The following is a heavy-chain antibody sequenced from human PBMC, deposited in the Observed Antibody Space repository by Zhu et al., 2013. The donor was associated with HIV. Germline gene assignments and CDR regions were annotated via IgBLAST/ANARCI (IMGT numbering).Heavy chain of an antibody. CDR1: GGTFSSYA. J-gene: IGHJ6*02. CDR2: IIPIFGTA. V-gene: IGHV1-69*06. Sequence: QVQLVQSGAEVKKPGSSVKVSCKASGGTFSSYAISWVRQAPGQGLEWMGGIIPIFGTANYAQKFQGRVTITADKSTSTAYMELSSLRSEDTAVYYCARDPIASGNLYYYYGMDVWGQGTTVTVSS. CDR3: ARDPIASGNLYYYYGMDV.